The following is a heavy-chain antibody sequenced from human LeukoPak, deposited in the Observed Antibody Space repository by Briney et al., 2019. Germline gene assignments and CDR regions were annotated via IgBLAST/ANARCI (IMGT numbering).Heavy chain of an antibody. D-gene: IGHD3-10*01. J-gene: IGHJ4*02. CDR1: GFTFSNAW. Sequence: GGSLRLSCAASGFTFSNAWMSWVRQAPGKGLEWVGRIKSKTDGGTTDYAAPVKGRFTISRDDSKNTLYLRMNSLKTEDTAVYYCTTVLLWFGELFYWGQGTLVTVSS. CDR3: TTVLLWFGELFY. CDR2: IKSKTDGGTT. V-gene: IGHV3-15*01.